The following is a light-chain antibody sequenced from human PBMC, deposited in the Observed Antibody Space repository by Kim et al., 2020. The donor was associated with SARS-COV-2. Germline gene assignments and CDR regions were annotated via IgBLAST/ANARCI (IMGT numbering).Light chain of an antibody. CDR3: QQYYSTPPT. CDR1: QNVINSSNNKNY. Sequence: SATINSRSSQNVINSSNNKNYLAWYQQKPVQPHQLLVYWASTRDSGVPGRFRGSWSGTDFTLTISSLEAEDVAVYYCQQYYSTPPTFGQGTKLEI. V-gene: IGKV4-1*01. CDR2: WAS. J-gene: IGKJ2*01.